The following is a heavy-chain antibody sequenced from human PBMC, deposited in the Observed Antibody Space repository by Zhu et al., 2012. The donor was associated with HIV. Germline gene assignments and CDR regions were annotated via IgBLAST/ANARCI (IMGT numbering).Heavy chain of an antibody. J-gene: IGHJ4*02. Sequence: EVQLLESGGGLVQPGGSLRLSCAASGFTFSSYVMSWVRQAPGKGLEWVSTITENGGNIYYADSVKGRFTISRDNSKYTLYLQMTSLRAEDTAVYYCAKLAGSKVVMGDFWGQGTLVTVSS. CDR3: AKLAGSKVVMGDF. CDR2: ITENGGNI. D-gene: IGHD3-22*01. V-gene: IGHV3-23*01. CDR1: GFTFSSYV.